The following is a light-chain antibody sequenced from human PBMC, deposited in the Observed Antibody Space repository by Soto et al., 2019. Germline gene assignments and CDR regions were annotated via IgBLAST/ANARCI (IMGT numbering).Light chain of an antibody. Sequence: DIKMTQSPSSLSASVGDRVTLTCQASEDVSDYVTWYQQKPGRAPKLLIYDASNLETGVTSRFSGSGSGTHFTFTIRGLQPEDFATYYCQLYKNVVLTFGGGTRVDI. J-gene: IGKJ4*01. CDR2: DAS. CDR1: EDVSDY. CDR3: QLYKNVVLT. V-gene: IGKV1-33*01.